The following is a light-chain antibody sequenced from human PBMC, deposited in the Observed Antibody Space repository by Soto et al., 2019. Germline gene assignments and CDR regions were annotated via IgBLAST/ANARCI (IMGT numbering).Light chain of an antibody. CDR2: GAS. V-gene: IGKV3-20*01. J-gene: IGKJ1*01. Sequence: ETVLTQSPGTLSLSPGERATPSCRASQIVSVNFLAWYQQKPGQAPRLLIYGASDRATGIPDRFTGSGSGTDFTLTISSLEPEDFAVYYCQQYGNSPQTFGQGTKVDIK. CDR3: QQYGNSPQT. CDR1: QIVSVNF.